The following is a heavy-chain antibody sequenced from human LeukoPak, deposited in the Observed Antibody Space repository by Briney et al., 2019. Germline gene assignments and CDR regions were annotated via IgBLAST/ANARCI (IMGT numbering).Heavy chain of an antibody. Sequence: ASVKVSCKVSGYTLTELSMHWVGQAPGKGLEWMGGFDPEDGETIYVQKSQGRVTMTEDTSTDTAYMELSSLRSEDTAVYYCATNVVPAAMGAYYYYMDVWGKGTTVTVSS. CDR3: ATNVVPAAMGAYYYYMDV. CDR1: GYTLTELS. D-gene: IGHD2-2*01. J-gene: IGHJ6*03. V-gene: IGHV1-24*01. CDR2: FDPEDGET.